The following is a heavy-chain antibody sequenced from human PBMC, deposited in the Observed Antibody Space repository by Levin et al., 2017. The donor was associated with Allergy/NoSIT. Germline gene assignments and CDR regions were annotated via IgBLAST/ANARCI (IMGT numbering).Heavy chain of an antibody. Sequence: SETLSLTCAVSGYSISSGFYWGWIRQPPGKGLEWIGSIYHSGSTYYNPSLKSRVTISVDTSKDQFSLKLSPVTAADTAVYYCARGVGGSPYFFDYWGQGTLVTVSS. V-gene: IGHV4-38-2*01. D-gene: IGHD1-26*01. CDR3: ARGVGGSPYFFDY. CDR2: IYHSGST. J-gene: IGHJ4*02. CDR1: GYSISSGFY.